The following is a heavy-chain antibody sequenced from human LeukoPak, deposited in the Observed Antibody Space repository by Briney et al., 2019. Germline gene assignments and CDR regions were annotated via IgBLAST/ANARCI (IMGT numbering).Heavy chain of an antibody. CDR1: GYTFTSYG. CDR2: ISAYNGNT. CDR3: ARAEIWDDFWSWMDY. J-gene: IGHJ4*02. V-gene: IGHV1-18*01. D-gene: IGHD3-3*01. Sequence: ASVKVSCKASGYTFTSYGISWVRQAPGQGLEWMGWISAYNGNTNYAQKLQGRVTMTTDTSTSTAYMELRSLRSDDTAVYYCARAEIWDDFWSWMDYWGQGTLVTVSS.